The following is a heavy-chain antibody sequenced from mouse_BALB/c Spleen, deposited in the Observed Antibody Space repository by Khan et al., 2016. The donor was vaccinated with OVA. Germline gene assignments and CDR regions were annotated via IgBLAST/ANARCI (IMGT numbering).Heavy chain of an antibody. CDR2: IWGGGGS. CDR3: ARAYYRSDGYYAMDY. D-gene: IGHD2-14*01. V-gene: IGHV2-6-4*01. CDR1: GFSLSRYN. J-gene: IGHJ4*01. Sequence: VELVESGPGLVAPSQSLSITCTVSGFSLSRYNIHWVRQPPGQGLEWLGMIWGGGGSDYNSTLKSRLSISKDNSKCQVFLKMNSLQTDDSAMYYCARAYYRSDGYYAMDYWGQGTSVTVSS.